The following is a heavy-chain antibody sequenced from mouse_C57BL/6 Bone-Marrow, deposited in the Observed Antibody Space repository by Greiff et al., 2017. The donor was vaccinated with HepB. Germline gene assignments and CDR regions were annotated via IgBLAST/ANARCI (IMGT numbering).Heavy chain of an antibody. CDR3: ARSGSVYFDY. CDR2: IYPGSGST. CDR1: GYTFTSYW. D-gene: IGHD4-1*01. Sequence: QVQLKQPGAELVKPGASVKMSCKASGYTFTSYWITWVKQRPGQGLEWIGDIYPGSGSTNYNEKFKSKATLTVDTSSSTAYMQLSNLTSEDSAVYYCARSGSVYFDYWGQGTTLTVSS. J-gene: IGHJ2*01. V-gene: IGHV1-55*01.